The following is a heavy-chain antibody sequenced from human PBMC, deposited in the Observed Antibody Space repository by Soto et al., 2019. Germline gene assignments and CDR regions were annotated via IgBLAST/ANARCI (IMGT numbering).Heavy chain of an antibody. Sequence: SETLSLTCTVSGGSISSGGYYWSWIRQHPGKGLEWIGYIYYSGSTYYNPSLKSRVTISVDTSKNQFSLKLSSVTAADTAVYYCARDSRVEMTTNAAFSDYWGQGTLVTVSS. CDR2: IYYSGST. D-gene: IGHD4-4*01. V-gene: IGHV4-31*03. CDR3: ARDSRVEMTTNAAFSDY. J-gene: IGHJ4*02. CDR1: GGSISSGGYY.